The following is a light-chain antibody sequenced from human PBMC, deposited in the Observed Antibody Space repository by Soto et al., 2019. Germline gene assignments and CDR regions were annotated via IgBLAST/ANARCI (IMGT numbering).Light chain of an antibody. V-gene: IGLV1-40*01. J-gene: IGLJ2*01. Sequence: QSVLTQPPSVSGAPGQRVTISCTGSSSNLGSGFDVQWYQQLPGTAPKLLIYYNDNRPSGVPDRFSGSKSGTSASLAITGLQADDAADYYCQSYDSSLSGHVVFGGGTKLTVL. CDR1: SSNLGSGFD. CDR3: QSYDSSLSGHVV. CDR2: YND.